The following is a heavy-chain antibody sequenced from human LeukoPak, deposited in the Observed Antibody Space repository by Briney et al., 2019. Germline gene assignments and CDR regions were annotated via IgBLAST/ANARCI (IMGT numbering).Heavy chain of an antibody. J-gene: IGHJ4*02. CDR2: ISGSGSNT. Sequence: GGSLRLSCAASGFTFSSYAMSWVRQAPGKGLEWVSGISGSGSNTYYADSVKGRFTTSRDNSKNTLYLQLNSLRAEDTAMFYCAKAGGRRAVAGPGGIDYWGQGTLVTVSS. CDR3: AKAGGRRAVAGPGGIDY. CDR1: GFTFSSYA. D-gene: IGHD6-19*01. V-gene: IGHV3-23*01.